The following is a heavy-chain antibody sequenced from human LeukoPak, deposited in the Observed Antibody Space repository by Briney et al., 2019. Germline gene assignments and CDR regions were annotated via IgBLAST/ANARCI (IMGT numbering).Heavy chain of an antibody. J-gene: IGHJ4*02. V-gene: IGHV3-7*01. CDR3: ARDPGGSGGLFDY. D-gene: IGHD3-10*01. CDR1: GFTFSSYW. CDR2: IKQDGSEK. Sequence: GGSLRLPCAASGFTFSSYWMSWVRQAPGKGLEWVANIKQDGSEKYYVDSVKGRFTISRDNAKNSLYLQMNSLRAEDAAVYYCARDPGGSGGLFDYWGQGTLVTVSS.